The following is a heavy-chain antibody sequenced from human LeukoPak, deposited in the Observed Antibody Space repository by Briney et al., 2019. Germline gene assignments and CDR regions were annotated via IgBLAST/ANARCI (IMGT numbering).Heavy chain of an antibody. CDR3: ARETDFWSGYYSPRPGGPTSYYMDV. Sequence: GGSLRLSCAASGFTFSSYSMNWVRQAPGKGLEWVSYISSSSSTIYYADSVKGRFTISRDNAKNSLYLQMNSLRAEDTAVYYCARETDFWSGYYSPRPGGPTSYYMDVWGKGTTVTVSS. V-gene: IGHV3-48*01. J-gene: IGHJ6*03. CDR2: ISSSSSTI. CDR1: GFTFSSYS. D-gene: IGHD3-3*01.